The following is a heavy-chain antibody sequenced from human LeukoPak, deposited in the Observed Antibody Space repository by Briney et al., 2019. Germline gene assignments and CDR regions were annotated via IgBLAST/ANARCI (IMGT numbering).Heavy chain of an antibody. V-gene: IGHV3-30*18. D-gene: IGHD5-18*01. Sequence: PGGSLRLSCAASGFTFSYYGMHWVRQAPGKGLEWVAVISYDGSNKYYADSVKGRFTISRDNSKNTLSLQVSSLRTEDTAVYYCAKDRYSYAFEYSDSWGQGTLVTVSS. J-gene: IGHJ4*02. CDR1: GFTFSYYG. CDR2: ISYDGSNK. CDR3: AKDRYSYAFEYSDS.